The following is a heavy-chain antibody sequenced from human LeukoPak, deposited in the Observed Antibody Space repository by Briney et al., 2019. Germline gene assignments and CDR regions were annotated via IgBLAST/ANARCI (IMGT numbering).Heavy chain of an antibody. CDR2: ISSSSSYI. V-gene: IGHV3-21*06. D-gene: IGHD6-13*01. CDR3: ARVAEAAAFDS. CDR1: GFTFSSYS. Sequence: GRSLRLSCVASGFTFSSYSMNWVRQAPGKGLEWVSSISSSSSYIYYADSVKGRFTFSRDNAKNSLYLQMNSLKPEDTAVYYCARVAEAAAFDSWGQGTLVTVSS. J-gene: IGHJ4*02.